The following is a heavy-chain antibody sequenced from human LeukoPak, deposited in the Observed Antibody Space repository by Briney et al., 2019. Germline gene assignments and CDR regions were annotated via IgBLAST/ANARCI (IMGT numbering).Heavy chain of an antibody. D-gene: IGHD6-6*01. V-gene: IGHV3-23*01. J-gene: IGHJ2*01. CDR2: ISGSGGST. CDR1: GFTFSSYA. CDR3: AKDTQYSSWSFWYFDL. Sequence: GGSLRLSCAASGFTFSSYAMSWVRQAPGKGLEWVSAISGSGGSTYYADSVKGRFTISRDNSKNTLYLQMNSLRAEDTAVYYCAKDTQYSSWSFWYFDLWGRGTLVTVSS.